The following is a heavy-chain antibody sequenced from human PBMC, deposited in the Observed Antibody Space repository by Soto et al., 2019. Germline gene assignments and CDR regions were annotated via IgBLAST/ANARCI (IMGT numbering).Heavy chain of an antibody. Sequence: GGSLRLSCAASGFTFSSYSMNWVRQAPGKGLEWVSSISSSSSYIYYADSVKGRFTISRDNAKNSLYLQMNSLRAEDTAVYYCARGERLNYALLLWFGEHTGYYYMDVWGKGTTVTVSS. CDR1: GFTFSSYS. CDR2: ISSSSSYI. J-gene: IGHJ6*03. D-gene: IGHD3-10*01. V-gene: IGHV3-21*01. CDR3: ARGERLNYALLLWFGEHTGYYYMDV.